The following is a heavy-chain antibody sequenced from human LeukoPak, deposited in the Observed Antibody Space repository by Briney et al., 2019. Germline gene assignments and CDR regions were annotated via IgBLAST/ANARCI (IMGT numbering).Heavy chain of an antibody. V-gene: IGHV3-21*01. CDR3: VTYGSPWKRVDH. J-gene: IGHJ4*01. D-gene: IGHD1-1*01. Sequence: PGGSLSPSCAASGFTFSLYNMNWVRQAPGKGLEWVASMSSSTTHINYADSVNGRFTISRDNTNNLLFLQMNSVRAEDTAVYYCVTYGSPWKRVDHWGPGDLFTVSS. CDR2: MSSSTTHI. CDR1: GFTFSLYN.